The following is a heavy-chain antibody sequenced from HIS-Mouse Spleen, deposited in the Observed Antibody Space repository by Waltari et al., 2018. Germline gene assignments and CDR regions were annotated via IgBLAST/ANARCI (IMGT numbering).Heavy chain of an antibody. Sequence: QLQLQESGPGLVKPSETLSLTCTVSGGSISSSSYYWGWIRQPPGKGLEWIGSIYYSGGTYYQPSLKSRVTISVDPSKNQFSLKLSSVTAADTAVYYCAREIPYSSSWYDWYFDLWGRGTLVTVSS. J-gene: IGHJ2*01. CDR1: GGSISSSSYY. CDR3: AREIPYSSSWYDWYFDL. D-gene: IGHD6-13*01. CDR2: IYYSGGT. V-gene: IGHV4-39*07.